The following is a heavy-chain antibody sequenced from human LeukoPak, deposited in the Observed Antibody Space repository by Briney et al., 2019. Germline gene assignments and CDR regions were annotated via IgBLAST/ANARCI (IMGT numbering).Heavy chain of an antibody. CDR3: ARGMATIGDY. D-gene: IGHD5-24*01. CDR1: GFTFSSYS. Sequence: GGSLRLSCTASGFTFSSYSLNWVRQAPGKGLEWVSSVSTGSNYIYYADSVKGRFTISRDNDKNSLYLQMNSLRVEDTAVYYCARGMATIGDYWGQGTLVTVSS. V-gene: IGHV3-21*01. CDR2: VSTGSNYI. J-gene: IGHJ4*02.